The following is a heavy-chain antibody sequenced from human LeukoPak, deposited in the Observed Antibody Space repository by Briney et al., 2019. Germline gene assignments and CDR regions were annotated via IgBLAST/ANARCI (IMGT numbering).Heavy chain of an antibody. D-gene: IGHD6-6*01. CDR3: ARGVYYFDY. Sequence: PGGSLRLSCAVSGFMFSNHWMTRVRQAPGKGLEWVANIKEDGSEIYYLGSVKGRFTISRDNARNSLYLQMNSLRVEDTAVYYCARGVYYFDYWGQGILVSVSS. CDR2: IKEDGSEI. J-gene: IGHJ4*02. V-gene: IGHV3-7*01. CDR1: GFMFSNHW.